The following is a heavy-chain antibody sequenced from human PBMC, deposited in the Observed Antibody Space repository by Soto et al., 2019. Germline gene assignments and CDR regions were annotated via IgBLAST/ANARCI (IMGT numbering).Heavy chain of an antibody. D-gene: IGHD3-3*01. V-gene: IGHV3-30*18. CDR1: GFTFSSYG. Sequence: QVQLVESGGGVVQPGRSLRLSCAASGFTFSSYGMHWVRQAPGKGLEWVAVISYDGSNKYYADSVKGRFTISRDNSKNTLYLQMNSLGAEDTAVYYCAKDLGLRFLEWLLSGYWGQGTLVIVSS. J-gene: IGHJ4*02. CDR3: AKDLGLRFLEWLLSGY. CDR2: ISYDGSNK.